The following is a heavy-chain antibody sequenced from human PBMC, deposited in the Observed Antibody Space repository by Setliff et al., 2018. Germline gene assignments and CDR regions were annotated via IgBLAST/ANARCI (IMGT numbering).Heavy chain of an antibody. CDR3: VRGPGPSVVVAIPFDH. D-gene: IGHD5-12*01. J-gene: IGHJ4*02. CDR1: GFVFTNYA. V-gene: IGHV1-18*01. Sequence: GASVKVSCKASGFVFTNYAITWVRQAPGQGLEWMGWISPNYDYTNYAQKFQDRVTITADTSTGTAYMELRSLTSDDTAVYYCVRGPGPSVVVAIPFDHWGQGSLVTVSS. CDR2: ISPNYDYT.